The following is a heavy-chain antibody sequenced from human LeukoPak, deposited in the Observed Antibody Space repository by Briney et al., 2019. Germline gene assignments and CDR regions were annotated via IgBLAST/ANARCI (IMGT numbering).Heavy chain of an antibody. Sequence: PGGSLRLSCAASGFTFSSYGMSWVRQAPGRGLEWVSAISTTGGTTYYADSVRGRFTISRDNAQSSLYLQMNSLRAGDTAVYYCARQAVARPFDLWGQGTMVAVSS. CDR2: ISTTGGTT. CDR3: ARQAVARPFDL. J-gene: IGHJ3*01. CDR1: GFTFSSYG. V-gene: IGHV3-21*06.